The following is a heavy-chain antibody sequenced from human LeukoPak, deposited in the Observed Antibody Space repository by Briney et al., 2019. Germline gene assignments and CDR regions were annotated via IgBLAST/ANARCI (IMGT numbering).Heavy chain of an antibody. CDR1: GGTFSNYA. J-gene: IGHJ6*03. Sequence: SVKVSCNASGGTFSNYAISWVRQAPGQGLEWMGGIIPIFGTANYAQRFQGRVTITADKSTSTAYMELSSLRSEDTAVYYCARDGRFGSYYYYMDVWGKGTTVTVSS. D-gene: IGHD3-10*01. CDR3: ARDGRFGSYYYYMDV. V-gene: IGHV1-69*06. CDR2: IIPIFGTA.